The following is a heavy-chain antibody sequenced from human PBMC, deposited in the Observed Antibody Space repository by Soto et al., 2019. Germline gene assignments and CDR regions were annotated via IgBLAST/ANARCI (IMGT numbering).Heavy chain of an antibody. Sequence: EVQLEESGGALVQPGGSLRLSCVASGFTFKTYNMNWVRQAPGKGLEWVSYIGTSGTPVYYADSVKGRFTISRDNAKNSLFLQMHSLRDEDTALYFCARDPSPDSSGWYYFDYWGQGTLVTVSS. CDR1: GFTFKTYN. CDR2: IGTSGTPV. D-gene: IGHD6-19*01. CDR3: ARDPSPDSSGWYYFDY. J-gene: IGHJ4*02. V-gene: IGHV3-48*02.